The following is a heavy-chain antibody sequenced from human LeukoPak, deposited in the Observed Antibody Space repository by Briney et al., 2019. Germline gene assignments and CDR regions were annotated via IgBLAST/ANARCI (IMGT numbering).Heavy chain of an antibody. D-gene: IGHD4-17*01. Sequence: PSETLSLTCAVSGYSISSGSYWGWIRQPPGKGLEWIGNMFHIGDTYHNPSLKSRVTISADTSKNQFSLKLTSVTAADTAVYYCAKVGAYGDYARHDYWGQGTLVTVSS. CDR2: MFHIGDT. CDR3: AKVGAYGDYARHDY. V-gene: IGHV4-38-2*01. CDR1: GYSISSGSY. J-gene: IGHJ4*02.